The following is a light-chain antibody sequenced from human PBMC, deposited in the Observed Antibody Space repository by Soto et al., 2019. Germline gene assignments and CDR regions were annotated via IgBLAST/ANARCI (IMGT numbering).Light chain of an antibody. CDR3: SSYAGSDIYV. V-gene: IGLV2-8*01. CDR1: SSDVGGYNY. J-gene: IGLJ1*01. Sequence: QSVLTQPPSASGSPGQSVTISCTGTSSDVGGYNYVSWYQQHPGKAPKFIIYEVSKRPSGVPDRFSGSKSGNTASLTVSGLQAEDEADYYCSSYAGSDIYVFGTGTKATVL. CDR2: EVS.